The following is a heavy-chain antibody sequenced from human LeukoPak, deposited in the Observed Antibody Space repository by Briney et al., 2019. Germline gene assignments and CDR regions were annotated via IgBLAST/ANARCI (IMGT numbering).Heavy chain of an antibody. D-gene: IGHD5-18*01. CDR3: AKDSGYSYGLDY. CDR1: GFTFSSYG. J-gene: IGHJ4*02. V-gene: IGHV3-23*01. Sequence: PGGSLRLSCAASGFTFSSYGMSWVRQAPGKGLEWVSAISGSGGSTYYADSVKGRFTISRDNSKNTLYLQMNSLRAEDTAVYYCAKDSGYSYGLDYWGQGTLVTVSS. CDR2: ISGSGGST.